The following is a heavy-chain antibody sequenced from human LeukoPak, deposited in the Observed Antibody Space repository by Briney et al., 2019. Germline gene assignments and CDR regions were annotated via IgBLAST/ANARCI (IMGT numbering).Heavy chain of an antibody. V-gene: IGHV3-48*01. CDR1: GFTFSSYS. Sequence: GALRLSCAASGFTFSSYSMNWVRQAPGKGLEWVSYISGGSSTIYHADSVKGRFTISRDDAKNTLYLQMNSLRAEDTAVYYCALTSEQLDSYYYYYGMDVWGQGTTVTVSS. D-gene: IGHD6-13*01. CDR3: ALTSEQLDSYYYYYGMDV. CDR2: ISGGSSTI. J-gene: IGHJ6*02.